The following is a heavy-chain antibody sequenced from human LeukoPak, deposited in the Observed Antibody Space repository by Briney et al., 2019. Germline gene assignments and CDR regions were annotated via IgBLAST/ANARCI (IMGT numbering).Heavy chain of an antibody. CDR2: INPNSGGT. CDR3: ARTGSYLDFQH. V-gene: IGHV1-2*06. J-gene: IGHJ1*01. Sequence: ASVKVSCKASGYTFTGYYMHWVRQAPGQGLEWMGRINPNSGGTNYAQKFQGRVTITRDTSTSTAYMELSRLRSDDTAAYYCARTGSYLDFQHWGQGTLVTVSS. CDR1: GYTFTGYY. D-gene: IGHD1-26*01.